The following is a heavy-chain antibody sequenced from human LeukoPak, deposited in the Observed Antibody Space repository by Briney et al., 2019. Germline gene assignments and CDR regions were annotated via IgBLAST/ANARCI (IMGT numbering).Heavy chain of an antibody. CDR1: GFTFNDC. V-gene: IGHV3-48*01. CDR2: IGIDSGNT. CDR3: ARDYKYAFDN. J-gene: IGHJ4*02. Sequence: TGGSLRLSCAASGFTFNDCMNWVRQAPGKGLEWISYIGIDSGNTNYADSVKGRFTISGDKAKNSLYLQMNSLRVEDTAVYYCARDYKYAFDNWGQGTLVTVSS. D-gene: IGHD5-24*01.